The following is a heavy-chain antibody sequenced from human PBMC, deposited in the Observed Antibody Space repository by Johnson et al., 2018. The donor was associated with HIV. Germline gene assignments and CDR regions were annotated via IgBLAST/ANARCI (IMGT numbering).Heavy chain of an antibody. CDR2: ISGSGGST. Sequence: VQLVESGGGVVRPGGSLRLSCVASGFTFDDYGMSWVRQAPGTGLEWVSAISGSGGSTYYADSVKGRFTISRDNSKNTLYLQMNSLRAEDTAVYYCAKRSGSYAFDIWGQGTMVTVSS. CDR1: GFTFDDYG. CDR3: AKRSGSYAFDI. D-gene: IGHD3-22*01. V-gene: IGHV3-23*04. J-gene: IGHJ3*02.